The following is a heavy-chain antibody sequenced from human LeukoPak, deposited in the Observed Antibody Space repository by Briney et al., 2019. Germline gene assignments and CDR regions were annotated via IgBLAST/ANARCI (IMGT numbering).Heavy chain of an antibody. CDR1: GASIRNYY. Sequence: PSETLSLTCTVSGASIRNYYWSWIRQSPGKGLEWIGYIYCSGSTNYNPSLESRVAMSVDTFKNQFSLRLSSVTAADTAIYYCARRYSSSWYVGFFDPWGQGTLVTVSS. CDR3: ARRYSSSWYVGFFDP. D-gene: IGHD6-13*01. J-gene: IGHJ5*02. CDR2: IYCSGST. V-gene: IGHV4-59*08.